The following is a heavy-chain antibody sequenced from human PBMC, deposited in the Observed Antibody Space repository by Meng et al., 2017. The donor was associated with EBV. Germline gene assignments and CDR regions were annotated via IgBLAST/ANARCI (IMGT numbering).Heavy chain of an antibody. CDR2: INPNSGGT. J-gene: IGHJ5*02. CDR3: AKGADLAAAGTFRFDP. D-gene: IGHD6-13*01. Sequence: VQLWQSGAEVKEPGASVKVPCKASGYTFTGYYMHWVRQAPGQGLEWMGRINPNSGGTNYAQKFQGRVTMTRDTSISTAYMELSRLRSDDTAVYYCAKGADLAAAGTFRFDPWGQGTLVTVSS. CDR1: GYTFTGYY. V-gene: IGHV1-2*06.